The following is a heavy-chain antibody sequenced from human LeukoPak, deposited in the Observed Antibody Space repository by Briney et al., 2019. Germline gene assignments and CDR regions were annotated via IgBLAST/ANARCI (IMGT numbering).Heavy chain of an antibody. CDR1: GFTFSSYA. D-gene: IGHD3-22*01. V-gene: IGHV3-30-3*01. CDR2: ISYDGSNK. J-gene: IGHJ6*02. Sequence: GGSLRLSCAASGFTFSSYAMSWVRQAPGKGLEWVAVISYDGSNKYYADSVKGRFTISRDNSKNTLYLQMNSLRAEDTAVYYCAREGYYYDSSGYSRAGDYYGMDVWGQGTTVTVSS. CDR3: AREGYYYDSSGYSRAGDYYGMDV.